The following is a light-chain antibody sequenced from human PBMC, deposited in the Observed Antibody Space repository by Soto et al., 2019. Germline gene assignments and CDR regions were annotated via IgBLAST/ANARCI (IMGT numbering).Light chain of an antibody. J-gene: IGLJ2*01. Sequence: QSALTQPVSVSGSPGQSITISCTGTSSDVGGYNYVSWYQQHPGKAPKLMIYDVSNRPSGVSNRFSGSKSGNTASLTISGLQAEDVADYYCSSYTSSSTLFGGGTKLTVL. V-gene: IGLV2-14*01. CDR3: SSYTSSSTL. CDR2: DVS. CDR1: SSDVGGYNY.